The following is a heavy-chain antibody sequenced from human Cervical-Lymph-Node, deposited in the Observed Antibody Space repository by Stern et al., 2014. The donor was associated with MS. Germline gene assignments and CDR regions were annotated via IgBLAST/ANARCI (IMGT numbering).Heavy chain of an antibody. Sequence: EVQLEESGGGLVQPGGSLRLSCTASGFTFSSYWMRWVRQAPGKGLEWVANIKQAGSEKFYGDSVKGRFTISRDNAQNSLYLQMNSLRAEDTAVYYCARDCGSSGRYYYYGVDVWGQGTTVTVSS. J-gene: IGHJ6*02. CDR2: IKQAGSEK. CDR1: GFTFSSYW. V-gene: IGHV3-7*01. CDR3: ARDCGSSGRYYYYGVDV. D-gene: IGHD6-13*01.